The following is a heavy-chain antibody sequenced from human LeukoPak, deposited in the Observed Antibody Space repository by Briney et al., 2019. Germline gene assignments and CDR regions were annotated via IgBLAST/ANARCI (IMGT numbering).Heavy chain of an antibody. CDR3: AKGPARIYCSGGSCYYYYGMDV. CDR2: ISGSGGST. Sequence: GGSLRLSCAASGFTFSSYAMSWVRQAPGKGLEWVSAISGSGGSTYYADSVKGRFTISRDNSKNTLYLQMNSLRAEDTAVYYCAKGPARIYCSGGSCYYYYGMDVWGQGTTVTVSS. CDR1: GFTFSSYA. V-gene: IGHV3-23*01. J-gene: IGHJ6*02. D-gene: IGHD2-15*01.